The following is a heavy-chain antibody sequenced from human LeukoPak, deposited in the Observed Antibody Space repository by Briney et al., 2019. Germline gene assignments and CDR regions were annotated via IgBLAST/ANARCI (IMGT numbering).Heavy chain of an antibody. V-gene: IGHV3-23*01. Sequence: GGSLRLSCAASGFIFSSFALNWVRQAPGKGLEWVSTISGSGGSTYYTDSVKGRFTISRDNSKNTLYLQMNSLRAEDTAVYYCANPSTGTLDYWGQGTLVTVSS. CDR1: GFIFSSFA. J-gene: IGHJ4*02. CDR2: ISGSGGST. CDR3: ANPSTGTLDY. D-gene: IGHD3-9*01.